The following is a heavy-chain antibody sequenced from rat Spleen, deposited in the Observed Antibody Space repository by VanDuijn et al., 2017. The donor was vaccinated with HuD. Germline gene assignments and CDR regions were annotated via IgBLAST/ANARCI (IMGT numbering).Heavy chain of an antibody. J-gene: IGHJ2*01. CDR1: GFTFNSYD. V-gene: IGHV5-25*01. Sequence: EVQLVESGGGLVQPGRSLKVSCAASGFTFNSYDMAWVRQAPTKGLEWVASISPSGGFTYYRDSVKGRFTISRDNAKSTLYLQMDSLRSEDTATYYCARHELSHFFDDWGQGVMVTVSS. CDR3: ARHELSHFFDD. D-gene: IGHD1-3*01. CDR2: ISPSGGFT.